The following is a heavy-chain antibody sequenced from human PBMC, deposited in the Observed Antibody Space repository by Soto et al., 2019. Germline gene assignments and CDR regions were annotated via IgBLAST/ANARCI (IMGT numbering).Heavy chain of an antibody. CDR1: GDSFSSNIAA. D-gene: IGHD6-6*01. V-gene: IGHV6-1*01. CDR2: TYYGSKWYN. J-gene: IGHJ4*02. Sequence: SQTLSLTCAISGDSFSSNIAAWNWIRQSPSRGLEWLGRTYYGSKWYNDYAVSVKSRITINPDTSKNQFSLQLNSVTPEDTAVYYCARDTTAARPVDLYYFDYWGQGTLVTVSS. CDR3: ARDTTAARPVDLYYFDY.